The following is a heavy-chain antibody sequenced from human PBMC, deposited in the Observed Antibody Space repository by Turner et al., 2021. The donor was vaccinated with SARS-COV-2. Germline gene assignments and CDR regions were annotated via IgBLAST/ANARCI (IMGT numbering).Heavy chain of an antibody. Sequence: EVQRVDFEEGFVQPGWYLRLSCAASGFTFSRSWHYWVRKAPGKGLVEVSRINSDVRSTSYAGSVKGRVTISRDNAKNTLYLQMNSLRAEDTAVYYCARAGNSGYQLLYRESSYYYYYMDVWGKGTTVTVSS. CDR3: ARAGNSGYQLLYRESSYYYYYMDV. CDR2: INSDVRST. J-gene: IGHJ6*03. D-gene: IGHD2-2*02. CDR1: GFTFSRSW. V-gene: IGHV3-74*02.